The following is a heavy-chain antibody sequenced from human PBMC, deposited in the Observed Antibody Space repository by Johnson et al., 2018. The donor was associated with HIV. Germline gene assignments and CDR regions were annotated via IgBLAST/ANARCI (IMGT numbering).Heavy chain of an antibody. CDR2: IWYDGSNK. CDR1: GFTFSSYG. J-gene: IGHJ3*01. D-gene: IGHD1-26*01. Sequence: QEQLVESGGDVVQPGRSLRLSCAASGFTFSSYGLHWVRQAPGKGLEWVAVIWYDGSNKYYADSVKGRFTISRDNSKNTLYLQMNSLRAEDTAVYYCAKDLFTEREDDVFDVWGQGTMVTVSS. CDR3: AKDLFTEREDDVFDV. V-gene: IGHV3-33*06.